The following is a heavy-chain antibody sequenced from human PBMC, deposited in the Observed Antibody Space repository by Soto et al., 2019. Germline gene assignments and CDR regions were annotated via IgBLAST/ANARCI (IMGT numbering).Heavy chain of an antibody. J-gene: IGHJ4*02. CDR1: GFTFSDYY. D-gene: IGHD1-26*01. Sequence: GGSLRLSCAASGFTFSDYYMSWIRQAPGKGLEWVSYISSSGGTICYADSVEGRFTISRDNAKNSLYLQMNSLRAEDTAVYYCARDNSGSYRFDYWGQGTLVTVSS. CDR3: ARDNSGSYRFDY. CDR2: ISSSGGTI. V-gene: IGHV3-11*01.